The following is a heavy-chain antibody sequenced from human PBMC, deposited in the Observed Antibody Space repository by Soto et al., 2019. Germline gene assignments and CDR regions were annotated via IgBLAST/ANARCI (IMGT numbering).Heavy chain of an antibody. CDR3: ARAGTVTTWWLSHWYFDL. Sequence: GWSMGLCCAASGFTFSDYYMSWICQAPGKGLEWVSYISSSGSTIYYADSVKGRFTISRDNAKNSLYLQMNSLRAEDTAVYYCARAGTVTTWWLSHWYFDLWGRGTLVTVSS. J-gene: IGHJ2*01. CDR2: ISSSGSTI. CDR1: GFTFSDYY. V-gene: IGHV3-11*01. D-gene: IGHD4-17*01.